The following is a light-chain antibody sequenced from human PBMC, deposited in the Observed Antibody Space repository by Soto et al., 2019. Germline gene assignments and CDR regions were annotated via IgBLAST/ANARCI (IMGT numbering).Light chain of an antibody. CDR2: AAS. J-gene: IGKJ1*01. Sequence: AIRMTHSPSSFSASTGDRVTITCRASQGISSYLAWYQQKPGKAPKLLIYAASTLQSGVPSRFSGSGSGTEFTLTISRLEPEDFTVYYCHHYETFGQGIKVDIK. CDR1: QGISSY. V-gene: IGKV1-8*01. CDR3: HHYET.